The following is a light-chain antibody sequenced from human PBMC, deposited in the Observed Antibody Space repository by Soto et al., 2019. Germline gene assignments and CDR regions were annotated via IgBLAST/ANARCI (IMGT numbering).Light chain of an antibody. CDR1: QSINSN. CDR2: GAS. J-gene: IGKJ5*01. CDR3: QQRSNWIT. V-gene: IGKV3-11*01. Sequence: EIVMTQSPVTLSVSPGERANLSCRASQSINSNLAWYQQKPGQAPRLLIYGASSRATGIPASFSGSGSGTDFTLTISSLEPEDFAVYYCQQRSNWITFGQGTRLEIK.